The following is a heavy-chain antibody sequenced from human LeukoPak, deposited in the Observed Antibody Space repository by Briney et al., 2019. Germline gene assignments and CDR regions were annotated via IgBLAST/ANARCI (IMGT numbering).Heavy chain of an antibody. Sequence: GGSLRLSCAASGFTFSSYAMSWVRQAPGKGLEWVSAISGSGGSTYYADSVKGRFTISRDNSKNTLYLRMNSLRAEDTAVYYCVWVLTTVTHRDYWGQGTLVTVSS. J-gene: IGHJ4*02. CDR2: ISGSGGST. CDR1: GFTFSSYA. D-gene: IGHD4-17*01. V-gene: IGHV3-23*01. CDR3: VWVLTTVTHRDY.